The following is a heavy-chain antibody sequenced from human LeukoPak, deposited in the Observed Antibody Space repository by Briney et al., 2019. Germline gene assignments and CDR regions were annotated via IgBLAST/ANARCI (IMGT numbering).Heavy chain of an antibody. J-gene: IGHJ4*02. V-gene: IGHV1-46*01. D-gene: IGHD6-13*01. CDR3: ASAAGPGAYFVPY. CDR2: RNVCGGFT. CDR1: GYSFTSYH. Sequence: ASVKVSCKGSGYSFTSYHVHWVRQAPRQGLEWIGIRNVCGGFTTYSQRFQDRVTLTRDTSTSTAYIELRSPRYDDTAVSYWASAAGPGAYFVPYWGEGTLVTVSS.